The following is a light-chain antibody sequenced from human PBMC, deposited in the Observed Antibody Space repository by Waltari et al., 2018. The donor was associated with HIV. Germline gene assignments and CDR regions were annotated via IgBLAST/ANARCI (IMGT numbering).Light chain of an antibody. CDR3: SSYTSTNTLV. V-gene: IGLV2-14*01. J-gene: IGLJ3*02. CDR2: EVN. CDR1: SSDVGGYNY. Sequence: QSALTQPASVSGSPGQWIPISCTGTSSDVGGYNYVSWSQEHPGKAPKLMIYEVNNRPSGVSNRFSGSKSGNRASLTISGLQAEDEADYYCSSYTSTNTLVFGGGTKLTVL.